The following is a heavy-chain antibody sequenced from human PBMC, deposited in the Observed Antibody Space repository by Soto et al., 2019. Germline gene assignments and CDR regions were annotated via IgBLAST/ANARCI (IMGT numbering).Heavy chain of an antibody. Sequence: PGESLKISCKGSGFTFTSYWIAWVRQMPGKVLEWMGIIYPGDSDSSYSPSFQGQVTISADKSINTAYLHWSSLKASDTAIYYCAKHEGYCSTTTCSNFDYWGQGXLVTVYS. CDR2: IYPGDSDS. CDR3: AKHEGYCSTTTCSNFDY. CDR1: GFTFTSYW. D-gene: IGHD2-2*01. V-gene: IGHV5-51*01. J-gene: IGHJ4*02.